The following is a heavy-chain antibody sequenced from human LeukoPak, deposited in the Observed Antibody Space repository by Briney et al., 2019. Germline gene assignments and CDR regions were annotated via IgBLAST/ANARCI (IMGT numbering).Heavy chain of an antibody. J-gene: IGHJ4*02. Sequence: ASVKLSCKASGYTLTDYYIHWVRQAPGQGLEWMGWINPNSGVTNYAQKFQGRVTLTRDTPISTAYMEVSRLRSDDTAVYYCARAHMTTVTLGDYWGQGSLVTVSS. CDR1: GYTLTDYY. D-gene: IGHD4-11*01. CDR2: INPNSGVT. V-gene: IGHV1-2*02. CDR3: ARAHMTTVTLGDY.